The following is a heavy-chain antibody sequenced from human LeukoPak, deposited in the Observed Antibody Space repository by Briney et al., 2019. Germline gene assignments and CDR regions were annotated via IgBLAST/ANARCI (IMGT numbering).Heavy chain of an antibody. V-gene: IGHV5-51*01. CDR1: GYSFTSYW. CDR3: ARQGATTYYDYVWGSYRYNWFDP. CDR2: IYPGDSDT. Sequence: GASLKISCKGSGYSFTSYWIGWVRQMPGKGLEWMGIIYPGDSDTRYSPSFQGQVTISADKSISTAYLQWSSLKASDTAMYYCARQGATTYYDYVWGSYRYNWFDPWGQGTLVTVSS. D-gene: IGHD3-16*02. J-gene: IGHJ5*02.